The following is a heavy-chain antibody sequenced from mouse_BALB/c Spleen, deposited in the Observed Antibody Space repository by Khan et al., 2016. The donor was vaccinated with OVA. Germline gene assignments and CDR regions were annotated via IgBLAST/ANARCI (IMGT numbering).Heavy chain of an antibody. V-gene: IGHV5-6*01. CDR1: GFTFSTYG. D-gene: IGHD1-1*01. J-gene: IGHJ3*01. CDR3: ARLAYYYNSEGFAY. Sequence: EVQRVESGGDFVRPGGSLKLSCAASGFTFSTYGMSWVRQTPDKRLEWVATINTGGAYTYYPDSVKGRFTISRDNAKNTLYLQLSSLKSEDTAIYYWARLAYYYNSEGFAYWGQGTLVTVSA. CDR2: INTGGAYT.